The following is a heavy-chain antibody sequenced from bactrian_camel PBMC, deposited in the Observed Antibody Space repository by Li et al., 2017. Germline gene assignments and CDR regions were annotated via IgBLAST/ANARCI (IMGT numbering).Heavy chain of an antibody. D-gene: IGHD1*01. CDR1: GFTFSRYG. Sequence: QVQLVESGGGLVQPGGSLRLSCAASGFTFSRYGMYWVRQAPGKGLEWVAAINSRGYSTYYSDSVKGRFTLSRDNAKNTLWLQLNSLKTEDTAIYYCTKRGGRSYASGYNFWGQGTQVTVS. J-gene: IGHJ4*01. CDR2: INSRGYST. V-gene: IGHV3S1*01. CDR3: TKRGGRSYASGYNF.